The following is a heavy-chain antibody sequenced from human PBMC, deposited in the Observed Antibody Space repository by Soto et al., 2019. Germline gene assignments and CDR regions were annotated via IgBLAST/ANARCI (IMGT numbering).Heavy chain of an antibody. CDR2: IYYSGST. Sequence: SETLSLTCTVSGGSISSGGYYWSWIRQHPGKGLEWIGYIYYSGSTYYNPSLKSRVTISVDTSKNQFSLKLSSVTAADTAVYYCARVGTVTGGDYFDYWGQGTLVTVSS. J-gene: IGHJ4*02. CDR3: ARVGTVTGGDYFDY. V-gene: IGHV4-31*03. CDR1: GGSISSGGYY. D-gene: IGHD4-17*01.